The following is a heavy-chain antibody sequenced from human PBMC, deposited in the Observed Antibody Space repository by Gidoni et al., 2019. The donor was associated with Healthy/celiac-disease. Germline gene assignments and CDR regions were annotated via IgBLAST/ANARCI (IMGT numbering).Heavy chain of an antibody. Sequence: QVQLQQWGAGLLKPSETLSLTCAVYGGSFSGYYWSWIRQPPGKGLEWIGEINHSGSTNYNPSLKSRVTISVDTSKNQFSLKLSSVTAADTAVYYCAREHCDTSCYFGFEDVWGKGTTVTVSS. CDR2: INHSGST. CDR3: AREHCDTSCYFGFEDV. J-gene: IGHJ6*04. V-gene: IGHV4-34*01. D-gene: IGHD2-2*01. CDR1: GGSFSGYY.